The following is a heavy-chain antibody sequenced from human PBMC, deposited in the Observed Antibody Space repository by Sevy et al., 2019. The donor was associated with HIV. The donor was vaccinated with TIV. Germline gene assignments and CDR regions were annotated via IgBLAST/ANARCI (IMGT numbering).Heavy chain of an antibody. CDR3: ARGSPGITYAQSGIAVAGKLAGAYYYYGMDV. CDR1: GGSFSGYY. J-gene: IGHJ6*02. D-gene: IGHD6-19*01. Sequence: SETLSLTCAVYGGSFSGYYWSWIRQPPGKGLEWIGEINHSGSTNYNPSLKSRVTISVDTSKNQFSLKLSSVTAADTAGYYCARGSPGITYAQSGIAVAGKLAGAYYYYGMDVWGQGTTVTVSS. V-gene: IGHV4-34*01. CDR2: INHSGST.